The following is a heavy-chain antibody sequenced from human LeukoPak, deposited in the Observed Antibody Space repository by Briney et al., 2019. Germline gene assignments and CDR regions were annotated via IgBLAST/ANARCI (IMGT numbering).Heavy chain of an antibody. CDR3: TTYSGFDVSTLEDPFDM. J-gene: IGHJ3*02. D-gene: IGHD5-12*01. Sequence: SVKVSCKASGSTFNSYGFNWVRQAPGRGLEWLGGINPIFESAKYAQKFQGRVTITADKSTGTGYMDLSSLRSDDTAMYYCTTYSGFDVSTLEDPFDMWGQGTRVSVSS. CDR2: INPIFESA. V-gene: IGHV1-69*06. CDR1: GSTFNSYG.